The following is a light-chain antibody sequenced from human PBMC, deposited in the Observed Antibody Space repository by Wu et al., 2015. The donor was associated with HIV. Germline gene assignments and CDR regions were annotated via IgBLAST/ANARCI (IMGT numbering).Light chain of an antibody. CDR2: DAS. Sequence: EVVMTQSPATLSVSPGERATLSCRASQSVGSNFAWYQQKPGQAPRLLIYDASTRATGVPARFSGSGSGTEFTLTISTMQSEDVAVYYCQQFNDWPTWTF. CDR3: QQFNDWPTWT. V-gene: IGKV3-15*01. J-gene: IGKJ1*01. CDR1: QSVGSN.